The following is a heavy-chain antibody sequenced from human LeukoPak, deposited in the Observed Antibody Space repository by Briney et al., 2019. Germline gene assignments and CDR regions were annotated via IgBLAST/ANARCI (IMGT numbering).Heavy chain of an antibody. J-gene: IGHJ4*02. CDR2: IKSKTDGGTT. V-gene: IGHV3-15*01. Sequence: GGSLRLSCAASGFTFSNAWMSWVRQAPGKGLEWVGRIKSKTDGGTTDYAAPVKGRFTISRDDSKNTLYLQMNSLKTEDTAVYYCTTDARAEGPFDYGGQGTLVTVSS. CDR1: GFTFSNAW. CDR3: TTDARAEGPFDY.